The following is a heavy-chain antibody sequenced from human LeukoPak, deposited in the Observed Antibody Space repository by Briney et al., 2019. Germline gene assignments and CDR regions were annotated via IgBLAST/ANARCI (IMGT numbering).Heavy chain of an antibody. D-gene: IGHD5-24*01. CDR3: AREGRYRYGYNEYHSYMDI. J-gene: IGHJ6*03. CDR1: GGSISSYY. CDR2: IYYSGST. V-gene: IGHV4-59*01. Sequence: SETLSLTCTVSGGSISSYYWSWIRQPPGKGLEWIGYIYYSGSTNYNPTLKSRVTISVDTSKNQFSLKLSSVTAAETAVYYCAREGRYRYGYNEYHSYMDIWGKGTTVTVSS.